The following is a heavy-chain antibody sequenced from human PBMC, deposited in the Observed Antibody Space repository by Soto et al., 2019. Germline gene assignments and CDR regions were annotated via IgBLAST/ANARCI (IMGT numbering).Heavy chain of an antibody. CDR1: GASITRGGFH. V-gene: IGHV4-39*02. D-gene: IGHD3-10*01. Sequence: QLQLPESGPELVKPSETLSLTCAVTGASITRGGFHWGWIRQSPGQGLEWIGSLYSGSTYFNPSLKSRVTISADTSKNDFSLRLTSVTAADTAVYYCARRGSGHPFDYWGQGTLVTVS. J-gene: IGHJ4*02. CDR2: LYSGST. CDR3: ARRGSGHPFDY.